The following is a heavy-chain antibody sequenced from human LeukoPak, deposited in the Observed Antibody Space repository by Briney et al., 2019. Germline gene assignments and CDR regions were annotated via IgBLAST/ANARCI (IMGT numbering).Heavy chain of an antibody. D-gene: IGHD3-3*01. J-gene: IGHJ6*03. CDR1: GFNFDDYG. V-gene: IGHV3-20*04. CDR2: INWSGIST. CDR3: ARTPDNDFRSEGSYYYYMDV. Sequence: GGSLRLSCAASGFNFDDYGMTWVRQAPGKGLEWVSGINWSGISTGYADSVKGRFTISRDNAKNSLSLQMNSLRDEDTALYFCARTPDNDFRSEGSYYYYMDVWGKGTMVTVSS.